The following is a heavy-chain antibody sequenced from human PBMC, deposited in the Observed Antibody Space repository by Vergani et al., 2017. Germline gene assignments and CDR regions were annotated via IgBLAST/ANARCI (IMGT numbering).Heavy chain of an antibody. CDR2: IIPIFGTA. V-gene: IGHV1-69*01. CDR1: GGTFSSYA. Sequence: QVQLVQSGAEVKKPGSSVKVSCKASGGTFSSYAISWVRQAPGQGLEWMGGIIPIFGTANYAQKFQGRVTVTADESTSTAYMEVSSLRSEDTAVYYWARDRGGFVRGGPAAKASYYYYFMDVWGKGTTVIVSS. D-gene: IGHD2-2*01. J-gene: IGHJ6*03. CDR3: ARDRGGFVRGGPAAKASYYYYFMDV.